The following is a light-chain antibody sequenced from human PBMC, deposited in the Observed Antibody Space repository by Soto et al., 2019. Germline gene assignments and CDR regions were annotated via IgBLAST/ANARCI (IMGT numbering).Light chain of an antibody. CDR3: QQYGSSPRLT. V-gene: IGKV3-20*01. Sequence: EKVVTQSPAALSLSTGERSTLSCGASQSVSSSRLAWYQQKPGQAPRLLIYGASSRATGIPDRFSGSGSGTGFTLTISRLEPEDFALYYCQQYGSSPRLTFGGGTKVDIK. CDR2: GAS. CDR1: QSVSSSR. J-gene: IGKJ4*01.